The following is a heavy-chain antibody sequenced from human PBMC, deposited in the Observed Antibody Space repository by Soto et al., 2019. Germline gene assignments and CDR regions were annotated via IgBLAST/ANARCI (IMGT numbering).Heavy chain of an antibody. CDR1: GFTVSRYA. D-gene: IGHD6-6*01. CDR3: ARRARPDFYYMDV. V-gene: IGHV3-64*01. J-gene: IGHJ6*03. CDR2: ISSNGVGT. Sequence: EVQLAESGGGLAQPGGSLRLSCAASGFTVSRYAMDWVRQAPGKGLEYVSGISSNGVGTYYANSVQGRFTISRDNSKNTVYLQMGSLIPEDMAVYYCARRARPDFYYMDVWGKGTTVTVSS.